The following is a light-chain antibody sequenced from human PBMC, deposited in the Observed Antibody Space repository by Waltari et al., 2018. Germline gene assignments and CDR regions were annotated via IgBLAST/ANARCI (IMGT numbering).Light chain of an antibody. J-gene: IGLJ2*01. Sequence: SALTQPASESGSPRQPMTISCTGTRSEAGRCNLFSWYQQHTGKAPKLLIYEGSKRPSGVSNRFSGSKSGNTASLTISGLQAEDEADYYCGSHAGSSTPRFGGGTKLTVL. V-gene: IGLV2-23*01. CDR2: EGS. CDR3: GSHAGSSTPR. CDR1: RSEAGRCNL.